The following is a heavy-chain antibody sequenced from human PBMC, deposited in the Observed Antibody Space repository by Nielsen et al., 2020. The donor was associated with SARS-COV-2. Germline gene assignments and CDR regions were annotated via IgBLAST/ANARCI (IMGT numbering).Heavy chain of an antibody. Sequence: SVKVSCKASGGTFSSYAISWVRQAPGQGLEWMGGIIPIFGTANYAQKFQGRVTITADESTSTAYMELSSLRSEDTAVYYCARTVVPAAMPQPDQPLNWFDPWGQGTLVTVSS. CDR2: IIPIFGTA. D-gene: IGHD2-2*01. J-gene: IGHJ5*02. V-gene: IGHV1-69*13. CDR3: ARTVVPAAMPQPDQPLNWFDP. CDR1: GGTFSSYA.